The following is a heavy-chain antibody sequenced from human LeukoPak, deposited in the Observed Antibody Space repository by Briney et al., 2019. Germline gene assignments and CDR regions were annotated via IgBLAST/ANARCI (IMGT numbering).Heavy chain of an antibody. Sequence: PSETLSLTCTVSGGSISSYYWSWIRQPAGKGLEWIGRIYHSGSTNYSPSLKSRVTISVDTSKNQFSLKLTSVTAADTAVYYCARDGFRGDSNFGGWGQGTLVTV. CDR3: ARDGFRGDSNFGG. CDR2: IYHSGST. J-gene: IGHJ4*02. CDR1: GGSISSYY. D-gene: IGHD3-16*01. V-gene: IGHV4-4*07.